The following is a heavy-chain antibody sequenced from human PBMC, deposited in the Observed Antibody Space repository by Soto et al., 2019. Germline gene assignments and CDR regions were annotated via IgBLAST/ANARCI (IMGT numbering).Heavy chain of an antibody. Sequence: GASVKVSCKASGYTFTSYGITWVRQAPGQGLEWMGWISAYNGYTNYAQKLQGRVTMTTDTSTNTAYMELRSLRSDDTAVYYCARGSGWYAAPEDAFDIWGQGTMVTVSS. CDR1: GYTFTSYG. D-gene: IGHD6-19*01. CDR3: ARGSGWYAAPEDAFDI. V-gene: IGHV1-18*04. CDR2: ISAYNGYT. J-gene: IGHJ3*02.